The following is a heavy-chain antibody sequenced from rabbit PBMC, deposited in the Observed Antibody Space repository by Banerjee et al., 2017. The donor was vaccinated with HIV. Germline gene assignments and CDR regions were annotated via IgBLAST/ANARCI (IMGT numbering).Heavy chain of an antibody. V-gene: IGHV1S45*01. CDR3: ARDLDGVIGWNFGL. CDR2: IDVSSGST. CDR1: GLDFSSSYW. J-gene: IGHJ4*01. D-gene: IGHD1-1*01. Sequence: QEQLVESGGDLVKPGASLTLTCTASGLDFSSSYWICWVRQAPGKGLEWIACIDVSSGSTHYASWAKGRFTISKASSTTVALQMTSLTAADTATYFCARDLDGVIGWNFGLWGPGTLVTVS.